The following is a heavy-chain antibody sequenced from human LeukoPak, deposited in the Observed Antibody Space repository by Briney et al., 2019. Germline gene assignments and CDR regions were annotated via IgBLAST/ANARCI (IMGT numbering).Heavy chain of an antibody. V-gene: IGHV3-7*01. J-gene: IGHJ5*02. D-gene: IGHD4-11*01. CDR2: ISPDGREK. CDR1: GLTFNNYW. Sequence: GGSLRLSCAASGLTFNNYWMNWVRQAPGKGLEWVANISPDGREKKYVDSLKGRFTIPRDNAKNSVFLQITSLTAEDTAVYFCARPTDESRLALWSQGTLVTVSS. CDR3: ARPTDESRLAL.